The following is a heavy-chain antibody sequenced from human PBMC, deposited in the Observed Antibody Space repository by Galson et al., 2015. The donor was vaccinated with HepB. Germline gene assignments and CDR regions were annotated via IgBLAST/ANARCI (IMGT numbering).Heavy chain of an antibody. J-gene: IGHJ5*02. CDR3: AREGLAPWDIVVVPAATWFDP. D-gene: IGHD2-2*01. V-gene: IGHV3-33*01. CDR2: IWYDGSNK. Sequence: SLRLSCAASGFTFSSYGMHWVRQAPGKGLEWVAVIWYDGSNKYYADSVKGRFTISRDNSKNTLYLQMNSLRAEDTAVYYCAREGLAPWDIVVVPAATWFDPWGQGTLVTVSS. CDR1: GFTFSSYG.